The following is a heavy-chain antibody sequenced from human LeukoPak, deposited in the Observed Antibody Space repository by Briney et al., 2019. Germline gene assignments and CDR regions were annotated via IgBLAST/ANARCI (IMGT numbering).Heavy chain of an antibody. Sequence: GGSLRLSCTASGFTFSTYWMTWVRQAPGKGLECVANIKPDGSDKYYVDSVKGRFTISRDNAKNSLYLQLNTLRAEDTAVYYCARGRYSGGGIDNWGQGTLVTVSS. J-gene: IGHJ4*02. D-gene: IGHD6-19*01. CDR2: IKPDGSDK. CDR3: ARGRYSGGGIDN. V-gene: IGHV3-7*04. CDR1: GFTFSTYW.